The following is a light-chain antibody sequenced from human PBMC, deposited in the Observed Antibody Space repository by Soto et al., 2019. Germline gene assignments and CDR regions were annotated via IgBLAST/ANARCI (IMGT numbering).Light chain of an antibody. CDR3: QQYYSYHFT. Sequence: AIRMTQSPSSFAASTGDRVTITCRASQGISSYLAWYQQKPGKAPKLLIYAASTLQSGVPSRFSGSGSGTDFTLTISCLQSEDFATYYCQQYYSYHFTFGPVTKVDIK. V-gene: IGKV1-8*01. CDR1: QGISSY. CDR2: AAS. J-gene: IGKJ3*01.